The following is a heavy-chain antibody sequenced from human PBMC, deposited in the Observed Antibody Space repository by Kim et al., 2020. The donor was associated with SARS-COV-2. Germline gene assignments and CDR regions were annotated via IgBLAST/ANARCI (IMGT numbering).Heavy chain of an antibody. CDR3: AKGAPRNGYNFFDY. D-gene: IGHD5-12*01. Sequence: GGSLRLSCVASGYIFGDYAMHWVRQAPGQGLEWVSSISWNSDTSGYAVSVRGRFTISRDNAKNSLYLQMNSLRAEETALYYCAKGAPRNGYNFFDYWGQGILVTVSS. CDR1: GYIFGDYA. V-gene: IGHV3-9*01. J-gene: IGHJ4*02. CDR2: ISWNSDTS.